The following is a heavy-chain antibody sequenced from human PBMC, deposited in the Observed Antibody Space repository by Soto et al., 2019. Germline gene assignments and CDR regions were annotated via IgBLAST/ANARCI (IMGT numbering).Heavy chain of an antibody. CDR2: IRQDGNEK. CDR1: GFTFSSYW. CDR3: ARDSLGTMITFDP. V-gene: IGHV3-7*01. Sequence: GGSLRLSCAASGFTFSSYWMSWVRQAPGKGLEWVATIRQDGNEKYYVDSVKGRFTISRDNTKNSLFLQMNNLRAEDTAVYNCARDSLGTMITFDPWGQGTLVTVSS. D-gene: IGHD3-16*01. J-gene: IGHJ5*02.